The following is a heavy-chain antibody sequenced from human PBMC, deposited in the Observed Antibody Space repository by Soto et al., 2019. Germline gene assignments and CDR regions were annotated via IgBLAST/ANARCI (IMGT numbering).Heavy chain of an antibody. J-gene: IGHJ6*03. CDR3: TTGLRLWFGEFPYYMDV. CDR1: GFTFSNAW. CDR2: IKSKTDGGTT. D-gene: IGHD3-10*01. V-gene: IGHV3-15*01. Sequence: GGSLRLSCAASGFTFSNAWMSWVRQAPGKGLEWVGRIKSKTDGGTTDYAAPVKGRFTISRDDSKNTLYLQMNSLKTEDTAVYYCTTGLRLWFGEFPYYMDVWGKGTTVTVSS.